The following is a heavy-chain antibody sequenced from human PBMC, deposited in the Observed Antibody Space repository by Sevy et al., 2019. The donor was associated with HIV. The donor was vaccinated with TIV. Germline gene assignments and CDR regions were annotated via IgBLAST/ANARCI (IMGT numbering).Heavy chain of an antibody. CDR3: ARGPDGFNIRSPDY. J-gene: IGHJ4*02. Sequence: GGSLRLSCEASGFRFNDYAIYWVRQAPGMGLDWVAVISYDASEEYYSDSVRGRFTLSRDKSTNTVHLEMTSLKPEDTAVYYCARGPDGFNIRSPDYWGQGTLVTVSS. CDR1: GFRFNDYA. CDR2: ISYDASEE. V-gene: IGHV3-30*04. D-gene: IGHD3-3*01.